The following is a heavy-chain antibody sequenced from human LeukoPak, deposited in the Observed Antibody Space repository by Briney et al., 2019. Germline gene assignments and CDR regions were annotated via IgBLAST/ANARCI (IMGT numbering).Heavy chain of an antibody. J-gene: IGHJ4*02. CDR3: ATYRQVLLPFES. CDR2: IFPSGGEI. Sequence: GGSLRLSCAASKFTFNNNGMHWVRQAPGKGLEWVSSIFPSGGEIHYADSVRGRFTISRDNSKSTLSLQMNSLRAEDTAIYYCATYRQVLLPFESWGQGTLVTVSS. D-gene: IGHD2-8*02. CDR1: KFTFNNNG. V-gene: IGHV3-23*01.